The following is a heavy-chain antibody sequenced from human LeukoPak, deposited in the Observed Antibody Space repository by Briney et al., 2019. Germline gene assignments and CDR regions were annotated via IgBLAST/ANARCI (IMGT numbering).Heavy chain of an antibody. D-gene: IGHD1-26*01. J-gene: IGHJ4*02. V-gene: IGHV3-21*01. CDR2: ISSSGTYI. CDR1: KFNFNSYG. Sequence: PGGSLRLSCTTSKFNFNSYGMTWVRQAPGKGLEWVSSISSSGTYIYYRDSVKGRFTISRDNAENSLYLEMNSLRVEDTAIYYCVRDRGSYRPIDYWGQGTLVTVSS. CDR3: VRDRGSYRPIDY.